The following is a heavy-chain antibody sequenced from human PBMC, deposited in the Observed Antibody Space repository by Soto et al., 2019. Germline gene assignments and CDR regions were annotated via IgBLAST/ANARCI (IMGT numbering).Heavy chain of an antibody. CDR3: ARESEDLTSNFAY. J-gene: IGHJ4*02. CDR2: ISSTTNYI. Sequence: VGSLRLSCAASGFTFTRCSMNWVRQAPGKGLEWVSSISSTTNYIYYGDSMKGRFTISRDNAKNSLYLEMNSLRAEDTAVYYCARESEDLTSNFAYWGQGTLVTVSS. V-gene: IGHV3-21*06. CDR1: GFTFTRCS.